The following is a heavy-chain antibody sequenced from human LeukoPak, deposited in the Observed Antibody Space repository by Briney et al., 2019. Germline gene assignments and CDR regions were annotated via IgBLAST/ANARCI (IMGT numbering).Heavy chain of an antibody. Sequence: GGSLRPSCAASGFTFSDYSMNWVRQAPGKGLEWVSSISSSGTYTYYADSVQGRFTISRDNAKNSLYLQMNSLRAEDTAVYYCARAYSYVRDLDYWGQGTLVTVSS. CDR3: ARAYSYVRDLDY. CDR2: ISSSGTYT. V-gene: IGHV3-21*01. D-gene: IGHD3-10*02. CDR1: GFTFSDYS. J-gene: IGHJ4*02.